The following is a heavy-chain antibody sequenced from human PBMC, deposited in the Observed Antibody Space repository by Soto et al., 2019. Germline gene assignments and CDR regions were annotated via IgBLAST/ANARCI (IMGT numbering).Heavy chain of an antibody. CDR1: GYTFTSYG. D-gene: IGHD3-9*01. Sequence: QVQLVQSGAEVKKPGASVKVSCKASGYTFTSYGISWVRQAPGQGLEWMGWISGYNGNTNYAQKLQGGVTMTTDTSTSTAYMELRSLRSDDTAVYFCARSDQYFDWLPQSPYYFDYWGQGTLVTVSS. CDR2: ISGYNGNT. V-gene: IGHV1-18*01. J-gene: IGHJ4*02. CDR3: ARSDQYFDWLPQSPYYFDY.